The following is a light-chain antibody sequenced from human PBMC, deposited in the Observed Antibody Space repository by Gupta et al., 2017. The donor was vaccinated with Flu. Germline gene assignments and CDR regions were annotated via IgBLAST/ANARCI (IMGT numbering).Light chain of an antibody. Sequence: QSVLTPPPSVSGAPGQRVTFSCTGSSSNIGAGYDVHWYQQLPGTAPKLLIYGNSNRPSGVPDRFSGSKSGTSASLAITGLQAEDEADYYCQSYDSSLSVWVFGRGTKLTVL. CDR2: GNS. V-gene: IGLV1-40*01. CDR1: SSNIGAGYD. J-gene: IGLJ3*02. CDR3: QSYDSSLSVWV.